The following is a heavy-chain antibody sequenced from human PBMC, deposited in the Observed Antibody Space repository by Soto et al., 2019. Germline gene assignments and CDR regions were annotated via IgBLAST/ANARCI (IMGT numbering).Heavy chain of an antibody. V-gene: IGHV2-5*02. CDR3: AHSACSCADCYSLWYFGL. Sequence: QITLKESGPTLVKPTQTLTLTCTFSGFSLTTGGVAVGWIRQPPGKALEWLALIYWDDDKRYSPSLKSRLSITKVTSKNHVVHTMTNADPVDTATYYCAHSACSCADCYSLWYFGLWGRGTLVTVSS. CDR2: IYWDDDK. D-gene: IGHD2-15*01. J-gene: IGHJ2*01. CDR1: GFSLTTGGVA.